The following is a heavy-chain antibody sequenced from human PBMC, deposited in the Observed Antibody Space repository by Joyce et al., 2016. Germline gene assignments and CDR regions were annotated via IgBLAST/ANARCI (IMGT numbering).Heavy chain of an antibody. CDR2: INPRGGST. V-gene: IGHV1-46*01. CDR3: ARWGSDSSAYSDY. D-gene: IGHD3-22*01. Sequence: QVQLVQSGAEVKKPGASVKVSCKSSGYTFTSYYIHWVRQAPGQGLEWMGTINPRGGSTTYAQKCQGRVTMTRDTSTSTVYIQLSSLRSEDTAVYYCARWGSDSSAYSDYWGQGTLVTVSS. J-gene: IGHJ4*02. CDR1: GYTFTSYY.